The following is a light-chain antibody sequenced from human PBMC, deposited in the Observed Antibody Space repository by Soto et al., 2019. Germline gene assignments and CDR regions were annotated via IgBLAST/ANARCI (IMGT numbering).Light chain of an antibody. V-gene: IGLV2-14*01. CDR3: SSYTSDSTWV. J-gene: IGLJ3*02. CDR1: SSDVGGYNY. CDR2: EVT. Sequence: QSVLTQPASVSGSPGQSITISCTGTSSDVGGYNYVSWYQHHPGKAPKLMIYEVTNRPSGVSNRFSGSRSASTASLTITGLQAEDEADYYCSSYTSDSTWVFGGGTKLTVL.